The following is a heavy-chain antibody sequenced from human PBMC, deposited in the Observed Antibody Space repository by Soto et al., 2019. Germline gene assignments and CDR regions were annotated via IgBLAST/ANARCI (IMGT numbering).Heavy chain of an antibody. V-gene: IGHV1-69*13. Sequence: SVKVSFKASGGTFSSYAISWVRQAPGQGLEWMGGIIPIFGTANYAQKFQGRVTITADESTSTAYMELSSLRSEDTAVYYCARVLCSSTSCYPRFDPWGQGTLVTVYS. CDR2: IIPIFGTA. CDR1: GGTFSSYA. D-gene: IGHD2-2*01. CDR3: ARVLCSSTSCYPRFDP. J-gene: IGHJ5*02.